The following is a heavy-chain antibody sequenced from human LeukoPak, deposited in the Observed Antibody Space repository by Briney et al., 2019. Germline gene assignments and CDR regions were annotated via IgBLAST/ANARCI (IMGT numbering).Heavy chain of an antibody. V-gene: IGHV4-61*02. J-gene: IGHJ5*02. Sequence: PSETLSLTCTVSGGSISSGSYYWSWIRQPAGKGLEWIGRIYTSGSTNYNPSLKSRVTISVDTSKNQFSLKLSSVTAADTAVYYCARGYGSGSYYNWFDPWGQGTLVTVSS. CDR3: ARGYGSGSYYNWFDP. CDR1: GGSISSGSYY. CDR2: IYTSGST. D-gene: IGHD3-10*01.